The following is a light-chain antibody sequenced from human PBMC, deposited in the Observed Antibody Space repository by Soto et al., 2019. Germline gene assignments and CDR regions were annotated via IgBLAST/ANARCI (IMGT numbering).Light chain of an antibody. J-gene: IGLJ3*02. CDR1: SSDVGEENY. V-gene: IGLV2-8*01. CDR3: LSYTSANTRV. Sequence: QSALTQPPSASGSPGQSVTITCSGTSSDVGEENYVSWYQQHPGKVPKLILYEVSKRPSGVPDRFSGSRSGNTASLTISGLQPEDEADYYCLSYTSANTRVFGGGTKVTVL. CDR2: EVS.